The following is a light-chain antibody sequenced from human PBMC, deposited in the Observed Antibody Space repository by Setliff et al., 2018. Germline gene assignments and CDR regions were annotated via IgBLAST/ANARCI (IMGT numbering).Light chain of an antibody. CDR2: DVS. CDR3: CSFTSSSTLPYV. V-gene: IGLV2-14*03. Sequence: ALTQPASVSGSPGQSITISCTGTSSDVGGYNLVSWYQQHPGKVPRLMIYDVSNRPSGVSNRFSGSKIGNTASLTISGLQTEDEADYYCCSFTSSSTLPYVFGTGTKGTVL. CDR1: SSDVGGYNL. J-gene: IGLJ1*01.